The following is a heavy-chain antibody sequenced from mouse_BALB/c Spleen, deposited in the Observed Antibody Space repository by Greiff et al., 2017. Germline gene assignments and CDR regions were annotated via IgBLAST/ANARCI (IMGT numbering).Heavy chain of an antibody. CDR3: ARGGVLLRHYYAMDY. J-gene: IGHJ4*01. CDR1: GFTFSSFG. D-gene: IGHD1-1*01. Sequence: EVKLVESGGGLVQPGGSRKLSCAASGFTFSSFGMHWVRQAPEKGLEWVAYISSGSSTIYYADTVKGRFTISRDNPKNTLFLQMTSLRSEDTAMYYCARGGVLLRHYYAMDYWGQGTSVTVSS. CDR2: ISSGSSTI. V-gene: IGHV5-17*02.